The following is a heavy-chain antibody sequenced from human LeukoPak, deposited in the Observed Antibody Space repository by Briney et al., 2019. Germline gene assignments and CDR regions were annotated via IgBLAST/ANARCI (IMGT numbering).Heavy chain of an antibody. CDR2: VNGDGSTT. Sequence: PGGSLRLSCAASGFTFSRYWMHWVRHAPGKGLEWVSRVNGDGSTTTYADSVKGRFTISRDNAKNTLYLQMNSLRAEDTALYYCAKGGYSSSWRVNYYYGMDVWGQGTTVTVSS. V-gene: IGHV3-74*01. J-gene: IGHJ6*02. CDR1: GFTFSRYW. D-gene: IGHD6-13*01. CDR3: AKGGYSSSWRVNYYYGMDV.